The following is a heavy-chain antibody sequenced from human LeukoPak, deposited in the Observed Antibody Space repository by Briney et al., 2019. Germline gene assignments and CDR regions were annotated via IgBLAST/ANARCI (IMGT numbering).Heavy chain of an antibody. D-gene: IGHD3-10*01. CDR2: IYYSGST. CDR1: GGSINGYY. J-gene: IGHJ4*02. V-gene: IGHV4-59*01. CDR3: ARQTYYASGSYSFLDY. Sequence: PSETLSLTCTVSGGSINGYYWNWIRQPPVKGLEWIGYIYYSGSTNYNPSLKSRVTMSLDTSKNQFSLKLGSVTAADTAVYYCARQTYYASGSYSFLDYWGQGTLVTVSS.